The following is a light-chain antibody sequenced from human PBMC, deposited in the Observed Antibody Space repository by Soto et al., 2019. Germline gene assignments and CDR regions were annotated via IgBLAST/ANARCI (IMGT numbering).Light chain of an antibody. CDR2: GAS. CDR3: QQYGSSPTWT. V-gene: IGKV3-20*01. CDR1: QSVSSNF. J-gene: IGKJ1*01. Sequence: ENVLTQSPGTLSLSPGERATLSCRASQSVSSNFLAWYQQKPGQAPRLLIYGASNRATGIPDRFSGSGSGTDFTLTISRLEPEDSAVYYCQQYGSSPTWTFGQGTKVDIK.